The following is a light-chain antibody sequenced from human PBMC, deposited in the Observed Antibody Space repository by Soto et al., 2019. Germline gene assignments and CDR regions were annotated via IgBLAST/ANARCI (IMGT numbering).Light chain of an antibody. V-gene: IGKV1-9*01. CDR2: TAS. J-gene: IGKJ5*01. CDR3: QQLNFYPIT. Sequence: DLQLTQSPSFLSASVGDRVTITCRASQGISSDLAWYQQKPGKAPNLLIYTASTLQTGVPSRFSGSGSGTEFTLTISSLQPEDFATYYCQQLNFYPITFGQGTRLEIK. CDR1: QGISSD.